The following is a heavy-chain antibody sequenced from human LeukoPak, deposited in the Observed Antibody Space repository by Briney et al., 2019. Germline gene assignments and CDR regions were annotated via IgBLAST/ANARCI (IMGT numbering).Heavy chain of an antibody. CDR3: TTGVSRNYGDY. D-gene: IGHD2-2*01. Sequence: GGSLRLSCVASGFTFSNAWMYWVRQAPGKGLEFVGRIKSKADGGTTDFAAPEKGRFTISRDDSKTTVYLQMNSLKTEDTAVYYCTTGVSRNYGDYWGQGSLVTVSS. J-gene: IGHJ4*02. V-gene: IGHV3-15*01. CDR1: GFTFSNAW. CDR2: IKSKADGGTT.